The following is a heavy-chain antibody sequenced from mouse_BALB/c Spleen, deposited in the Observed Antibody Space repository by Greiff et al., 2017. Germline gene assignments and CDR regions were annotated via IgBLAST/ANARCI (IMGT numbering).Heavy chain of an antibody. CDR1: GYTFTDYN. CDR2: IYPYNGGT. D-gene: IGHD2-14*01. Sequence: DVQLQESGPELVKPGASVKISCKASGYTFTDYNMHWVKQSHGKSLEWIGYIYPYNGGTGYNQKFKSKATLTVDNSSSTAYMELRSLTSEDSAVYYCARSYYRYDEAWFAYWGQGTLVTVSA. CDR3: ARSYYRYDEAWFAY. V-gene: IGHV1S29*02. J-gene: IGHJ3*01.